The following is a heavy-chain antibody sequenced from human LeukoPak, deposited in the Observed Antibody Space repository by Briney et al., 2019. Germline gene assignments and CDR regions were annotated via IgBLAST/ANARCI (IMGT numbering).Heavy chain of an antibody. CDR2: LYYSGRT. CDR3: AVLGNYALNY. CDR1: GGSISSYY. Sequence: TSETLSLTCTVSGGSISSYYWSWIRRPPGKGLEWIGYLYYSGRTNYNPSLKSRVTISVDTSKNQLSLKLSSVTAADTAVYYCAVLGNYALNYWGQGTLVTVSS. D-gene: IGHD1-7*01. J-gene: IGHJ4*02. V-gene: IGHV4-59*13.